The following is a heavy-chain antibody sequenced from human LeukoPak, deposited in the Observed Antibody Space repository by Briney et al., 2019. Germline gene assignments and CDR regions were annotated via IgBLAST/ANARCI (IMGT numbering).Heavy chain of an antibody. CDR2: IWYDGSNK. CDR3: AKGSGYYNYYYYNMDV. D-gene: IGHD3-3*01. J-gene: IGHJ6*02. V-gene: IGHV3-33*06. Sequence: GGSLRLSCAASGFTFSSYGMHWVRQAPGKGLEWVAVIWYDGSNKYYADSVKGRFTISRDNSKDTLYLQMNSLRAEDTAIYYCAKGSGYYNYYYYNMDVWGQGTTVTVSS. CDR1: GFTFSSYG.